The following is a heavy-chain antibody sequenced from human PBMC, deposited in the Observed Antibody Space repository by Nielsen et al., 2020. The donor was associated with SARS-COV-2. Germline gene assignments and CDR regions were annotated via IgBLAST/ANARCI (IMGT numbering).Heavy chain of an antibody. J-gene: IGHJ6*03. V-gene: IGHV3-7*03. Sequence: GESLKISCVASGFNFDDYWMSWVRQAPGKGLEWVANIKQDGSEIFYLDSVKGRFTASRDNAQKSVYLQMSSLRAEDTAAYFCTRGDGRDVWGKGTTVTVS. CDR1: GFNFDDYW. CDR3: TRGDGRDV. CDR2: IKQDGSEI. D-gene: IGHD2-21*02.